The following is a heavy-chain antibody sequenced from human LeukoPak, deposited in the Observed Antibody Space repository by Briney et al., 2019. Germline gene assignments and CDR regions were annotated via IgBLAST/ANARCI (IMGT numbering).Heavy chain of an antibody. J-gene: IGHJ5*02. CDR2: ISSSSSYI. D-gene: IGHD2-21*02. CDR1: GFTFSSYS. CDR3: ARDARGGDPGNWFDP. V-gene: IGHV3-21*01. Sequence: PGGSLRLSCAASGFTFSSYSMNWVRQAPGKGLEWVSSISSSSSYIYYADSVKGRFTISRDNAKNSLYLQMNSLRAEDTAVYYCARDARGGDPGNWFDPWGQGTLVTVSS.